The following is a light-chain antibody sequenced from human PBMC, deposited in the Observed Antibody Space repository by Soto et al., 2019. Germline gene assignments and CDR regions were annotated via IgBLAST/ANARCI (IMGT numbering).Light chain of an antibody. J-gene: IGKJ4*01. Sequence: EIVLTQSPGTLSLSPGERATLSCRASQTISNTFLAWYQQRPGQALRLLIYGASGRAAGIPDRFSGSGSGTDFTLSISRLEPEDFAVYYCQQYGVSPTFGGGTKVEIK. CDR1: QTISNTF. CDR2: GAS. V-gene: IGKV3-20*01. CDR3: QQYGVSPT.